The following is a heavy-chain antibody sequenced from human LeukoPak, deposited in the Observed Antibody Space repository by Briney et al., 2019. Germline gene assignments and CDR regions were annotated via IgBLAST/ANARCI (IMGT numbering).Heavy chain of an antibody. D-gene: IGHD6-6*01. J-gene: IGHJ4*02. Sequence: GASVKVSRKASGYTFTGYYMHWVRQAPGQGLEWMGWVNPNSGGTNYAQKFQGRVTMTRDTSISTAYMELSRLRSDDTAVYYCAREVYGSSSPFDYWGQGTLVTVSS. CDR1: GYTFTGYY. V-gene: IGHV1-2*02. CDR3: AREVYGSSSPFDY. CDR2: VNPNSGGT.